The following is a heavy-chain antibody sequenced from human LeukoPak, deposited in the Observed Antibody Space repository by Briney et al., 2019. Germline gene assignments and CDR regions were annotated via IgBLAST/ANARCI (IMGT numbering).Heavy chain of an antibody. Sequence: GGSLRLSCATSGFTFTTFWMHWVRQAPGKGLVWVSRINHDGSSTNYADSVKGRFTISRDNSKNTLYLQMNSLRAEDTALYYCAKEGGYFDWPFTFDFWGQGTLVAVSS. J-gene: IGHJ4*02. CDR1: GFTFTTFW. CDR3: AKEGGYFDWPFTFDF. V-gene: IGHV3-74*01. D-gene: IGHD3-9*01. CDR2: INHDGSST.